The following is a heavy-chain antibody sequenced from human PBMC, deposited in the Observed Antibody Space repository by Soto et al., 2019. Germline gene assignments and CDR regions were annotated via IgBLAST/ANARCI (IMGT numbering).Heavy chain of an antibody. V-gene: IGHV1-18*01. J-gene: IGHJ6*02. CDR3: ARLHSGSYFSYYGMDV. CDR2: ISAYNGNT. CDR1: GYTFTSYG. Sequence: ASVKVSCKASGYTFTSYGISWVRQAPGQGLEGMGWISAYNGNTNYAQKLQGRVTMTTDTSTSTAYMELRSLRSDDTAVYYCARLHSGSYFSYYGMDVWGQGTTVTSP. D-gene: IGHD1-26*01.